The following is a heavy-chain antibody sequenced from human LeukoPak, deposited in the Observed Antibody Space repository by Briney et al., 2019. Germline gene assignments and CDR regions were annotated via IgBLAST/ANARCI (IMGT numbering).Heavy chain of an antibody. V-gene: IGHV4-59*01. Sequence: PSETLSLTCTVSGGSISSYYWSWIRQPPGKGLEWIGYIYYSGSTNYNPSLKSRVTISVDTSKNQFSLKLSSVTAADTAVYYCARVAVAGADFDYWGQGTLVTVSS. D-gene: IGHD6-19*01. CDR1: GGSISSYY. CDR3: ARVAVAGADFDY. CDR2: IYYSGST. J-gene: IGHJ4*02.